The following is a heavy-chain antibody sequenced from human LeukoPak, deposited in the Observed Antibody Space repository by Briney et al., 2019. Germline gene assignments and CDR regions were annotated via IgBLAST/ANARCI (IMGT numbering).Heavy chain of an antibody. V-gene: IGHV3-23*01. Sequence: GGSLRLSCAAPGFTFSSYAMSWARQAPGKGLEWVSAISGSGGSTHYADSVKGRFTISRDNSKNTLYLQMNSLRAEDSAVYYCARKRGIAGAKYYFDYWGQGTLVTVSS. CDR2: ISGSGGST. J-gene: IGHJ4*02. D-gene: IGHD6-13*01. CDR1: GFTFSSYA. CDR3: ARKRGIAGAKYYFDY.